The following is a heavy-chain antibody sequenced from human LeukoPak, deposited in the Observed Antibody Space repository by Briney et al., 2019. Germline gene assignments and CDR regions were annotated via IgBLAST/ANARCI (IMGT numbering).Heavy chain of an antibody. D-gene: IGHD2-2*02. V-gene: IGHV7-4-1*02. CDR1: GYAFRNYV. J-gene: IGHJ5*02. CDR2: INTNTGNP. CDR3: AKGDQLLYLVGVDYNWFDP. Sequence: ASVKVSFTAFGYAFRNYVMNWVRQAPGQGLEWMGWINTNTGNPTYAQGFTGRFVFSLDTSVSTAFLQISSLKAEDTAVYYCAKGDQLLYLVGVDYNWFDPWGQGTLVTVSS.